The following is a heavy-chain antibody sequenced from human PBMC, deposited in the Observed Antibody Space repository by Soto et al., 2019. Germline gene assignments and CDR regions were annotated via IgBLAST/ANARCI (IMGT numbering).Heavy chain of an antibody. CDR3: TSRYSSDWYLPSPFFHH. V-gene: IGHV3-15*01. Sequence: GGSLRLSCAASGFTFSNAWMSWVRQAPGKGLEWVGRIKSNTDGGTTDSAAPVKGRFTISRDDSINTLYLQMNSLKTEDTGVYYCTSRYSSDWYLPSPFFHHWGQGTLVTVSS. J-gene: IGHJ1*01. CDR2: IKSNTDGGTT. CDR1: GFTFSNAW. D-gene: IGHD6-19*01.